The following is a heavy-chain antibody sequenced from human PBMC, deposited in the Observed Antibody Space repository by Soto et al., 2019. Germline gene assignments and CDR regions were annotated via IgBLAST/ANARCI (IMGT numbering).Heavy chain of an antibody. Sequence: QVQLVESGGGVVQPGRSLRLSCAASGFTFSSYGMHWVRQAPGKGLEWVAVIWYDGSNKYSADSVKGRFTISRDNSMNTLYQQMNSLSAEDTAVYYCARGVDYGDYAVDYWGQGTLVTVSS. V-gene: IGHV3-33*01. CDR1: GFTFSSYG. CDR3: ARGVDYGDYAVDY. J-gene: IGHJ4*02. CDR2: IWYDGSNK. D-gene: IGHD4-17*01.